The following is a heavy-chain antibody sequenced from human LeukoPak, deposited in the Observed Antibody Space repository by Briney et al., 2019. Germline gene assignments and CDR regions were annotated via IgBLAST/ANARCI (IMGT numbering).Heavy chain of an antibody. CDR3: AKAGSWYNYYYYYMDV. V-gene: IGHV3-23*01. D-gene: IGHD6-13*01. Sequence: GGSLRLSCAASGFTFSSYAMSWVRQAPGKGLEWVSAISGSGGSTYYADSVKGRFTISRDNSKNTLYLQMNSLRAEDTAVYYCAKAGSWYNYYYYYMDVWGKGTTVTVSS. CDR2: ISGSGGST. J-gene: IGHJ6*03. CDR1: GFTFSSYA.